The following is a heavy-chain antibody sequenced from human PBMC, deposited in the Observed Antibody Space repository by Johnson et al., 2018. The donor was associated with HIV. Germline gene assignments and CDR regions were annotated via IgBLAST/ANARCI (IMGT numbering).Heavy chain of an antibody. D-gene: IGHD3-10*01. CDR1: GFTFSSYG. V-gene: IGHV3-30*19. CDR2: ISYDGSNK. CDR3: ASTGSGSDDAFDI. Sequence: QVQLVESGGGVVQPGGSLRLSCAASGFTFSSYGMHWVRQAPGKGLEWVAVISYDGSNKYYADTVKGRFTISRNKSKNTLYRQMNSLRAADTAVYSCASTGSGSDDAFDIWGQGTMVTVSS. J-gene: IGHJ3*02.